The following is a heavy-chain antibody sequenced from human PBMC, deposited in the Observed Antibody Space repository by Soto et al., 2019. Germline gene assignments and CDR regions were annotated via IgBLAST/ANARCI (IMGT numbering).Heavy chain of an antibody. V-gene: IGHV5-51*01. D-gene: IGHD1-26*01. CDR2: IYPGDSDA. CDR1: GYSFYSYW. CDR3: TRREYSGSHGYFFDY. J-gene: IGHJ4*02. Sequence: PGESLKISCKTSGYSFYSYWIVWVRQMPGKGLEWMGIIYPGDSDARYSPSFQGQVTFSVDTYISTAYLQWSSLKASDSAMYYCTRREYSGSHGYFFDYWGQGTLVTVSS.